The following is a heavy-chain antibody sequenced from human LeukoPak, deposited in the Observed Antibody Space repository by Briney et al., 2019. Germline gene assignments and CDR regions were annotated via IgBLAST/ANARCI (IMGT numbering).Heavy chain of an antibody. CDR3: ARGVLSGYNSGWYHDY. CDR2: IYHSGST. V-gene: IGHV4-38-2*01. CDR1: GYSISSGYY. D-gene: IGHD6-19*01. Sequence: SETLSLTCAVSGYSISSGYYWGWIRQPPGKGLEWIGIIYHSGSTFYNPSLKSRLTISVDTSKKQFSLKLNSETAADTAVYYCARGVLSGYNSGWYHDYWGQGTLVTVSS. J-gene: IGHJ4*02.